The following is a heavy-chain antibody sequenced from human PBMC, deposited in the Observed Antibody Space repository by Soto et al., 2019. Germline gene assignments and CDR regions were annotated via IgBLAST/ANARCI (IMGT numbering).Heavy chain of an antibody. CDR1: GFTFSSYS. D-gene: IGHD3-10*01. J-gene: IGHJ5*02. CDR3: ARDQITMVRNNWFDP. CDR2: ISSSSSYI. V-gene: IGHV3-21*01. Sequence: SWWSMRLSCASSGFTFSSYSMNWVRQAPGKGLEWVSSISSSSSYIYYADSVKGRFTISRDNAKNSLYLQMNSLRAEDTAVYYCARDQITMVRNNWFDPWGQGTLVTVSS.